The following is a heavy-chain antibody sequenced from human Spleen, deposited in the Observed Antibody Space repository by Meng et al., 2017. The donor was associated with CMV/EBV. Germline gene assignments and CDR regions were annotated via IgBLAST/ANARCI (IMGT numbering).Heavy chain of an antibody. CDR3: ARDTADNYYGMDV. J-gene: IGHJ6*02. Sequence: SLKISCAASGFTFDDYAMHWVRQAPGKGLEWVSGISWNSGSIGYADSVKGRFTISRDNAKNSLYLQMNSLRDEDTAVYYCARDTADNYYGMDVWGQGTTVTVSS. V-gene: IGHV3-9*01. CDR2: ISWNSGSI. CDR1: GFTFDDYA.